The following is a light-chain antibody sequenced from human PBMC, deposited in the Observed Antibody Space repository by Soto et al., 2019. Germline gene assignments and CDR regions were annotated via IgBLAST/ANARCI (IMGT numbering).Light chain of an antibody. V-gene: IGLV2-18*02. CDR3: SSFTTSDTYV. Sequence: QSALTQPPSVSVSPGQSVAISCTGSSSDIGSYDRVSWYHQPPGTAPKLIIYDVSNRPSGVPDRFSGAKSGNTASLTISGLQAEDEADYYCSSFTTSDTYVFGNGTKVTVL. J-gene: IGLJ1*01. CDR2: DVS. CDR1: SSDIGSYDR.